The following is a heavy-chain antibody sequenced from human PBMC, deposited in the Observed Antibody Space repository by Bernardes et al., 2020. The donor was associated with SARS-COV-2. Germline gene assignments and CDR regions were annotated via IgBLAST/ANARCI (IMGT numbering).Heavy chain of an antibody. V-gene: IGHV3-53*04. CDR3: ASGPYDHAGTADSAIDY. J-gene: IGHJ4*02. Sequence: GSLRLSCAASAFTVRNDYMSWLRQTPGKGLEWVSVIYSGGNTYYTDSVKGRFTISRHISENTLYLHMNSLRSEDTAVYYCASGPYDHAGTADSAIDYWGQGILVAVSS. CDR1: AFTVRNDY. CDR2: IYSGGNT. D-gene: IGHD2-21*02.